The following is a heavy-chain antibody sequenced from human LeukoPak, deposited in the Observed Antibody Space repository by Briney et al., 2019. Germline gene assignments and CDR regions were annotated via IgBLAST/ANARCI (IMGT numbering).Heavy chain of an antibody. CDR2: ISWNSGSI. J-gene: IGHJ4*02. CDR1: GFIFNNYA. D-gene: IGHD6-19*01. Sequence: GGSLRLSCAGSGFIFNNYAMHWVRQPPGKGLEWVSGISWNSGSIDYADSVKGRFTFSRDNAKNSLYLQMNSLRVEDTAFYYCAKDNRRHYTSGPNPDSLHWGQGALVTVSS. CDR3: AKDNRRHYTSGPNPDSLH. V-gene: IGHV3-9*01.